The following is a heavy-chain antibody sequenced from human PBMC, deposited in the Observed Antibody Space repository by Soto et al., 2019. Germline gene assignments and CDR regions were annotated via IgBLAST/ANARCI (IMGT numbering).Heavy chain of an antibody. CDR3: AKECIQLWSLWDYGLDG. CDR2: MSGSGGST. Sequence: GGSLRLSCAASGFTFSSYAMSWVRQAPGKGLEWVSAMSGSGGSTYCADSVKGRFTISRDNSKNTLYLQMNSLRAEDTAVYYCAKECIQLWSLWDYGLDGWGQGTRVTVAS. CDR1: GFTFSSYA. J-gene: IGHJ6*02. V-gene: IGHV3-23*01. D-gene: IGHD5-18*01.